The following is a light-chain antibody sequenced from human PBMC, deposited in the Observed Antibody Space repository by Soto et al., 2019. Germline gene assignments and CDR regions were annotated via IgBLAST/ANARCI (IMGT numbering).Light chain of an antibody. CDR2: TVS. V-gene: IGKV2-40*01. J-gene: IGKJ4*01. CDR3: MQRIEFPLT. CDR1: QSLLDSDDGNTY. Sequence: DIVMTQTPLSLTVTPGEPASISCRSSQSLLDSDDGNTYLDWNLQKPAQSPQLLIYTVSYRASGVPDRFSGSGSGTDFTLKISRVEAEDVGVYYCMQRIEFPLTFGGGTKVEIK.